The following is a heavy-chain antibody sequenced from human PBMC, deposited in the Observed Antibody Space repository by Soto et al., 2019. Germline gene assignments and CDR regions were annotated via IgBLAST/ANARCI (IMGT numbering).Heavy chain of an antibody. V-gene: IGHV5-51*01. J-gene: IGHJ3*02. Sequence: PGESLKISCKGSGYSFTSYWIGWVRQMPGKGLEWMGIIYPGDSDTRYSPSFQGQVTISADKSISTAYLQWSSLKASDTAMYYCASRDYAGNWNHRFDIWGQGTMVTVSS. CDR1: GYSFTSYW. CDR3: ASRDYAGNWNHRFDI. D-gene: IGHD1-20*01. CDR2: IYPGDSDT.